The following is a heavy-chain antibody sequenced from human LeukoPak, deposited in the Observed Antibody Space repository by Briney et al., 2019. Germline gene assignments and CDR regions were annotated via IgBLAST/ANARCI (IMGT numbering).Heavy chain of an antibody. Sequence: GRSLRLSCAASGFTFSSYAMNWVRQAPGKGLEWVAVISYDGSNKYYADSVKGRFTISRDNSKNTLYLQMSSLRAEDTAVYYCARDRREELLWFGELLNYYYGMDVWGQGTTVTVSS. J-gene: IGHJ6*02. CDR2: ISYDGSNK. CDR1: GFTFSSYA. CDR3: ARDRREELLWFGELLNYYYGMDV. V-gene: IGHV3-30-3*01. D-gene: IGHD3-10*01.